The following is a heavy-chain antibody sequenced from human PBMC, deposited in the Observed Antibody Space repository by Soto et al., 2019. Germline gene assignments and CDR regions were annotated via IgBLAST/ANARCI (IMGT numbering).Heavy chain of an antibody. CDR2: IWFDGGRK. CDR1: GFTFLGHA. Sequence: QVVLVVSGDGEVHPGTAGGVSCAAYGFTFLGHAMQWVCQTPGKGLEWAAQIWFDGGRKYYADSVKGRFTVSKDNSQNMMYLQKNSLRTEETAVYYCANDGQQGAPYAMDVWGQGTTVTVSS. D-gene: IGHD6-13*01. CDR3: ANDGQQGAPYAMDV. V-gene: IGHV3-33*06. J-gene: IGHJ6*02.